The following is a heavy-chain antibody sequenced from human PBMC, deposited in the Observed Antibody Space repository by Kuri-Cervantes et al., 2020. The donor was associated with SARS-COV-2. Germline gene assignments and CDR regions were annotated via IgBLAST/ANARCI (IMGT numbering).Heavy chain of an antibody. CDR1: GFTFSNAW. V-gene: IGHV3-15*01. D-gene: IGHD2-2*01. CDR2: IKSKTDGGTT. J-gene: IGHJ6*03. CDR3: TTDIVVVPAARVDYYYMDV. Sequence: GESLKISCAASGFTFSNAWMSWVRQAPGKGLEWVGRIKSKTDGGTTDYAAPVKGRFTISRDDSKNTLYLQMNSLKTEDTAVYCCTTDIVVVPAARVDYYYMDVWGKGTTVTVSS.